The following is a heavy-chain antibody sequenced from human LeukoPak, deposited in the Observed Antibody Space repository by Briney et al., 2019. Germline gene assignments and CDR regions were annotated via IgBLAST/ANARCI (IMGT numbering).Heavy chain of an antibody. CDR1: GDSISSYW. J-gene: IGHJ6*02. Sequence: PSETLSLTCTVSGDSISSYWWSWIRQPPEKGLEWIRNIYYSGSTNYNPSLKSRVTISIDTSKNQFSLKLTSVTAADTAVYYCARVRISLVRGVILLGESAHGMDVWGQGTTVTVSS. CDR3: ARVRISLVRGVILLGESAHGMDV. D-gene: IGHD3-10*01. CDR2: IYYSGST. V-gene: IGHV4-59*01.